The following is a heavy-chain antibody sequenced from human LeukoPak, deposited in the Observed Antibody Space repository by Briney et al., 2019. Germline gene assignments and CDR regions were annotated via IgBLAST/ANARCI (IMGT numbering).Heavy chain of an antibody. J-gene: IGHJ4*02. CDR3: AHSGGYCSSSTCYDHFDY. V-gene: IGHV2-5*02. D-gene: IGHD2-15*01. CDR2: IYWDDDK. CDR1: GFSVTTSGVG. Sequence: SGPTLVKPTQTLALTCSFSGFSVTTSGVGVGWIRQPPGKALEWLALIYWDDDKRYSPSLKSRLTITRDTSNKQVVLIMTNMDPVDTATYYCAHSGGYCSSSTCYDHFDYWGQGTLVTVPS.